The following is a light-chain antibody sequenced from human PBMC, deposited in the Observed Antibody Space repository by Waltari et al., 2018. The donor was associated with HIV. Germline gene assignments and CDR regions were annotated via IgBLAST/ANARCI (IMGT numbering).Light chain of an antibody. CDR3: CSYAGNYTLGV. Sequence: QSALTQPRSVSGSPGQSVTISCTGTSSAVGGYNYVSWYQQHPGKAPKLMIYDVNKRPSGVLDRFSGSKSGNTASLTISGLQAEDEADYYCCSYAGNYTLGVFGGGTKLTVL. J-gene: IGLJ3*02. CDR2: DVN. V-gene: IGLV2-11*01. CDR1: SSAVGGYNY.